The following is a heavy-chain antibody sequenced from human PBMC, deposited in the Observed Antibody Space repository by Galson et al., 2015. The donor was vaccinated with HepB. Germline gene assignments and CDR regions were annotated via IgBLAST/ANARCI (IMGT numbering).Heavy chain of an antibody. CDR2: IIPIFGTA. V-gene: IGHV1-69*13. Sequence: SVKVSCKASGGTFSSYAISWVRQAPGQGLEWMGGIIPIFGTANYAQKFQGRVTITADESTSTAYMELSSLRSEDTAVYYCARGGSGYSGYDALYYFDYWGQGTLVTVSS. D-gene: IGHD5-12*01. CDR1: GGTFSSYA. J-gene: IGHJ4*02. CDR3: ARGGSGYSGYDALYYFDY.